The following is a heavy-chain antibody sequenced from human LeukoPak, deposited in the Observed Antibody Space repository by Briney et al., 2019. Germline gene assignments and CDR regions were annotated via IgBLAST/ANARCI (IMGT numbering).Heavy chain of an antibody. J-gene: IGHJ4*02. D-gene: IGHD6-19*01. Sequence: GGSLRLSCAASGFTFTSHWMSWVRQAPGKGLEWVANIREDGGESYYVDSVKGRFTISRDNAKKSLYLQMNSLRVEDTAVYYCARDERSKGQWLELDQWGQGTLVTVSS. V-gene: IGHV3-7*01. CDR3: ARDERSKGQWLELDQ. CDR2: IREDGGES. CDR1: GFTFTSHW.